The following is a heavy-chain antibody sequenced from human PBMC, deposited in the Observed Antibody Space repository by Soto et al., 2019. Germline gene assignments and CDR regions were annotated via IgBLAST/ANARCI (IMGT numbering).Heavy chain of an antibody. Sequence: EVQLVESGGGLVQPGGSLRLSCAASAFSVSSNYMSWVRQAPGKGLEWVSVIYSGGSTYYADFVKDRFTISRDNSNNTLYLQMNNLRAEDTAVYYCARDNTAYYYMDVWGKGTTVTVSS. CDR1: AFSVSSNY. CDR2: IYSGGST. D-gene: IGHD4-17*01. CDR3: ARDNTAYYYMDV. J-gene: IGHJ6*03. V-gene: IGHV3-66*01.